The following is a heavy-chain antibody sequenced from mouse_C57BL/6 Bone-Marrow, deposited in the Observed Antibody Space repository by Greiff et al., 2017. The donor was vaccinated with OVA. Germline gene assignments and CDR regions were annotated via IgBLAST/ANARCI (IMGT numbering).Heavy chain of an antibody. CDR2: ISSGGDYI. Sequence: EVQRVESGEGLVKPGGTLKLSCAASGFTFSSYAMSWVRQTPEKRLEWVAYISSGGDYIYYADTVKGRCTISRDNARNTLYLQMSSLKSEDTAMYYCTRLLDAMDYWGQGTSVTVSS. J-gene: IGHJ4*01. CDR1: GFTFSSYA. CDR3: TRLLDAMDY. D-gene: IGHD2-1*01. V-gene: IGHV5-9-1*02.